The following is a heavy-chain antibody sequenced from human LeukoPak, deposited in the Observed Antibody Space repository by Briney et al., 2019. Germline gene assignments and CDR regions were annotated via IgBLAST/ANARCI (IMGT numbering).Heavy chain of an antibody. J-gene: IGHJ1*01. Sequence: SETLSLTCTVSGGSISSYYWSWIRQPPGKGLEWIGYIYYSGSTNYNPSLKSRVTISVDTSKNQFSLKLSSVTAADTAVYYCAREAGRAQYFQHWGQGTLVTVSS. CDR2: IYYSGST. CDR1: GGSISSYY. V-gene: IGHV4-59*12. CDR3: AREAGRAQYFQH. D-gene: IGHD6-19*01.